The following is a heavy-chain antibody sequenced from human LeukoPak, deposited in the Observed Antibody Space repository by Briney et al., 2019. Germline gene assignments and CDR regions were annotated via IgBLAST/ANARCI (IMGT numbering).Heavy chain of an antibody. CDR3: ARGSLVHYYGSGSYRNRAGFDY. CDR1: GFIFSNYG. D-gene: IGHD3-10*01. V-gene: IGHV3-23*01. J-gene: IGHJ4*02. CDR2: VRVDGHTT. Sequence: PGGSLRLSCVASGFIFSNYGMSWVRQVPGKGLEWVSSVRVDGHTTFYADSVKGRFTISRDNSKNTLYLQMNSLRAEDTAVYYCARGSLVHYYGSGSYRNRAGFDYWGQGTLVAVSS.